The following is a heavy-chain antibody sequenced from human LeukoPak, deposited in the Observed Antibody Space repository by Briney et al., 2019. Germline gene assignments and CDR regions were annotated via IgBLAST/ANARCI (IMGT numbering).Heavy chain of an antibody. CDR1: GGSISSSNW. CDR2: IYHSGST. V-gene: IGHV4-4*02. D-gene: IGHD5-24*01. J-gene: IGHJ4*02. Sequence: PSETLSLTCAVSGGSISSSNWWSWVRQPPGKGLEWIGEIYHSGSTNYNPSLKSRVTISVDKSKNQFSLQLNSVTPEDTAVYYCARGWLQSGFDYWGQGTLVTVSS. CDR3: ARGWLQSGFDY.